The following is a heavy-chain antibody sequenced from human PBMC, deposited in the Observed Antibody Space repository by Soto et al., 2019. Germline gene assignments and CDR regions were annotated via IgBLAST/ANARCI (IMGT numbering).Heavy chain of an antibody. CDR2: IHYSGNT. J-gene: IGHJ4*02. CDR3: TRGGDAYNIGH. CDR1: GGYINIGSDY. D-gene: IGHD2-21*01. Sequence: PSETQSHTYTGSGGYINIGSDYWSWKKQPPGKGLEWIGFIHYSGNTNYNPSLKSRVTMSVDTSKNQFSLKLTSVNAADTAVYYCTRGGDAYNIGHWGQGTLVTVSS. V-gene: IGHV4-61*01.